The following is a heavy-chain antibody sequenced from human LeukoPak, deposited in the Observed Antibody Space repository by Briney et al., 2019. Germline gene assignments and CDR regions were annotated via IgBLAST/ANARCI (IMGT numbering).Heavy chain of an antibody. Sequence: ASVKVSCKASGYTFTSNYIHWVRQAPGQGLEWMGTINPSGGSTTFAQKFQGRVTMTRDTSTSTLYMELRSLRSDDTAVYYCARVPPMATIHFDYWGQGTLVTVSS. CDR1: GYTFTSNY. V-gene: IGHV1-46*01. J-gene: IGHJ4*02. CDR3: ARVPPMATIHFDY. D-gene: IGHD5-24*01. CDR2: INPSGGST.